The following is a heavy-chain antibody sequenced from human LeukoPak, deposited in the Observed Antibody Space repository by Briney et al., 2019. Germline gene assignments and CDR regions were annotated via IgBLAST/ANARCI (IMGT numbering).Heavy chain of an antibody. CDR2: TSGSGGGT. CDR1: GFTFGSYA. Sequence: GGSLRLSCAASGFTFGSYAMTWVRQAPGKGLEWVSTTSGSGGGTKYGDSVKGRFTISRDNSKNTLYLQMSSLRAEDTAVYYCVTGHLFGGWWIFDFWGQGTLVTVSS. J-gene: IGHJ4*02. CDR3: VTGHLFGGWWIFDF. D-gene: IGHD6-19*01. V-gene: IGHV3-23*01.